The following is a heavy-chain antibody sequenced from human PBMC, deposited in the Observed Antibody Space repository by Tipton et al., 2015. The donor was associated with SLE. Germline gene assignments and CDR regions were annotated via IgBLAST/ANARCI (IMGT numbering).Heavy chain of an antibody. Sequence: TLSLTCTVSGGSISSYYWSWIRQPAGGGLEWIGRIYTNENTNYNPSLKSRVTMSVDTSKNHFSLKLSSVTAADTAVYYCATHYPQPDYWGQGTLVTVSS. CDR1: GGSISSYY. CDR2: IYTNENT. J-gene: IGHJ4*02. CDR3: ATHYPQPDY. V-gene: IGHV4-4*07. D-gene: IGHD3-10*01.